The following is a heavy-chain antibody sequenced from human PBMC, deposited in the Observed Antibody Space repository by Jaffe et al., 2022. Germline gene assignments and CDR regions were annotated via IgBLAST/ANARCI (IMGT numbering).Heavy chain of an antibody. J-gene: IGHJ4*02. Sequence: QVQLQESGPGLVKPSQTLSLTCTVSGGSISSGSYYWSWIRQPAGKGLEWIGRIYTSGSTNYNPSLKSRVTISVDTSKNQFSLKLSSVTAADTAVYYCAREGLLSPAHFDYWGQGTLVTVSS. CDR1: GGSISSGSYY. D-gene: IGHD1-26*01. CDR3: AREGLLSPAHFDY. CDR2: IYTSGST. V-gene: IGHV4-61*02.